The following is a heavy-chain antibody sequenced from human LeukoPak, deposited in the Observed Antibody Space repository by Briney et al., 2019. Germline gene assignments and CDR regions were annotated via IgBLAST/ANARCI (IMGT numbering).Heavy chain of an antibody. Sequence: GGSLRLSCAASGFTFSSYAMSWVRQAPGKGLEWVSAISGSGGSTYYADSVKGRITISRDNSKNTLYLQMNSLRAEDTAVYYCAKDPGRRNLFDPWGQGTLVTVSS. V-gene: IGHV3-23*01. CDR1: GFTFSSYA. J-gene: IGHJ5*02. CDR3: AKDPGRRNLFDP. CDR2: ISGSGGST.